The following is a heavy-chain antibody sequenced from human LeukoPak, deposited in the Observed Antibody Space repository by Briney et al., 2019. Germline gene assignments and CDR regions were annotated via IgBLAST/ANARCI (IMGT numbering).Heavy chain of an antibody. CDR2: VSSSSSYI. CDR3: ARSQYQLLSSSGAFYI. V-gene: IGHV3-21*01. CDR1: GFTFSSYS. J-gene: IGHJ3*02. Sequence: PGGSLRLSCAASGFTFSSYSMNWVRQAPGKGLEWVSSVSSSSSYIYYADSVKGRFTISRGNAKNSLYLQMNSLRAEDTTVYYCARSQYQLLSSSGAFYIWGQGTMVTVSS. D-gene: IGHD2-2*01.